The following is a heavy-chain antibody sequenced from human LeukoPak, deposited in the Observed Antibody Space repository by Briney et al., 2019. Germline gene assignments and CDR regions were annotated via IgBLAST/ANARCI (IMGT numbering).Heavy chain of an antibody. Sequence: PSQTLSLTCTDSGGSISSGSYYWSWIRQPAGKGLEWIGRIYTSGSTNYNPSLKSRVTISVDTSKNQFSLKLSSVTAADTAVYYCARASAARPLVYFDYLGQGTLVTVSS. CDR1: GGSISSGSYY. J-gene: IGHJ4*02. CDR3: ARASAARPLVYFDY. V-gene: IGHV4-61*02. D-gene: IGHD6-6*01. CDR2: IYTSGST.